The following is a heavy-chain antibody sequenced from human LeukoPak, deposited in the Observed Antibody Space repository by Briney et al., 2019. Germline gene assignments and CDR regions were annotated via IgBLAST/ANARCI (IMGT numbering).Heavy chain of an antibody. CDR3: AKDRKEARGYSS. Sequence: GGSLRLSCAASGFTFSSYAMHWVRQAPGKGLEWVAVISYDGSNKYYADSVKGRFTISRDNSKNTLYLQMNSLRAEDTAVYYCAKDRKEARGYSSWGQGTMVTVSS. V-gene: IGHV3-30-3*01. CDR2: ISYDGSNK. D-gene: IGHD5-18*01. J-gene: IGHJ3*01. CDR1: GFTFSSYA.